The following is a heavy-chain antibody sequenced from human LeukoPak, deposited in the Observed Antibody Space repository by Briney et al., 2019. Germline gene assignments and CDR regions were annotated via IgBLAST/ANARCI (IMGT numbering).Heavy chain of an antibody. V-gene: IGHV4-34*01. J-gene: IGHJ3*02. CDR1: GGSFSGYY. CDR3: ARLTRDGYNSGAFDI. D-gene: IGHD5-24*01. Sequence: PSETLSLTCAVYGGSFSGYYWSWIRQPPGKGLEWIGEINHSGSTNYNPSLKSRVTISVDTSKNQFSLKLSSVTAADTAVYYCARLTRDGYNSGAFDIWGQGTMVTVSS. CDR2: INHSGST.